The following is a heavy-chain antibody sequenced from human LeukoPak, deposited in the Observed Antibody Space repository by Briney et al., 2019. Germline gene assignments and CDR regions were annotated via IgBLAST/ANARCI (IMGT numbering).Heavy chain of an antibody. V-gene: IGHV3-11*04. D-gene: IGHD5-24*01. Sequence: GGSLRLSCAASGFTFSDYYMSWIRQAPGKGLEWVSYISSSGSTISYADSVKGRFTISRDNAKNSLYLQMNSLRAEDTAIYYCAKGPRDGYIDYWGQGTLVTVSS. CDR3: AKGPRDGYIDY. CDR1: GFTFSDYY. J-gene: IGHJ4*02. CDR2: ISSSGSTI.